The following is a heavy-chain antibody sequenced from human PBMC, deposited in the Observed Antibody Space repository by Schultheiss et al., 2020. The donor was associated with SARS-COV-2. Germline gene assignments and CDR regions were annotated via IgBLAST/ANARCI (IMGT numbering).Heavy chain of an antibody. Sequence: GGSLRLSCAASGFTFSSYGMHWVRQAPGKGLEWVAVIWYDGSNKYYADSVMGRFTISRDNSKNTLYLQMNSLRAEDTAVYYCAREVPYSSSSLGGFDYWGQGTQVTVSS. CDR3: AREVPYSSSSLGGFDY. CDR1: GFTFSSYG. J-gene: IGHJ4*02. V-gene: IGHV3-33*01. CDR2: IWYDGSNK. D-gene: IGHD6-6*01.